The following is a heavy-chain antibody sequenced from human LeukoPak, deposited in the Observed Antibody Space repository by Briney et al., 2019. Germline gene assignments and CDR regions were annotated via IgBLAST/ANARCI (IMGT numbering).Heavy chain of an antibody. CDR3: ATSSSWPYYFDY. J-gene: IGHJ4*02. Sequence: GGSLRLSCAASGFTFSSYAMSWVRQAPGKGLEWVSSISDNAGNTYYVDSVKGRFTISRDNSKNTLYLQMNSLRAEDTAVYYCATSSSWPYYFDYWGQGTLVTISS. CDR2: ISDNAGNT. V-gene: IGHV3-23*01. CDR1: GFTFSSYA. D-gene: IGHD6-13*01.